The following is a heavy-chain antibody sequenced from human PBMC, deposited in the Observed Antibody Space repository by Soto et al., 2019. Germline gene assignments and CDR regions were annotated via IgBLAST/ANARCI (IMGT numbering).Heavy chain of an antibody. Sequence: GESLKISCKGSGYSFTSYWIGWVRQMPGKGLEGMGIIYPGDSDTRYSPSFQGQVTISADKSISTAYLQWSSLKASDTAMYYCARRGEGYCSGGSCYHYWGQGTLVTVSS. CDR2: IYPGDSDT. J-gene: IGHJ4*01. CDR3: ARRGEGYCSGGSCYHY. CDR1: GYSFTSYW. D-gene: IGHD2-15*01. V-gene: IGHV5-51*01.